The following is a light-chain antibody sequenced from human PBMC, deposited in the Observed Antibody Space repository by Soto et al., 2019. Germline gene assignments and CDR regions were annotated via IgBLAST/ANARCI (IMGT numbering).Light chain of an antibody. J-gene: IGKJ1*01. Sequence: EIVLTQSPATLSLSPGERATLSCRASQSVSKYLAWYQQKPGQAPRLLIFDASNRATDIPARFSGSGSGTDFTLTISSLEPEDFAVYYCQQYGYSPETFGQGTKVDIK. CDR3: QQYGYSPET. CDR2: DAS. V-gene: IGKV3-11*01. CDR1: QSVSKY.